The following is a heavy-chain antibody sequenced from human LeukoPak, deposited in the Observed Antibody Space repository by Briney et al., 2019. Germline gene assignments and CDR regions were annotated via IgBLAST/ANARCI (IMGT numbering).Heavy chain of an antibody. Sequence: SVKVSCKASGGTYRYNINWVRQAPGSGLEWMGGIIPPLRTANYAQQFQGRVTITTDESTNTAYMELTGLTSEDAAVYYCATYGGHLAEYLQHWGQGTLVAVSS. V-gene: IGHV1-69*16. CDR2: IIPPLRTA. D-gene: IGHD4-23*01. CDR3: ATYGGHLAEYLQH. J-gene: IGHJ1*01. CDR1: GGTYRYN.